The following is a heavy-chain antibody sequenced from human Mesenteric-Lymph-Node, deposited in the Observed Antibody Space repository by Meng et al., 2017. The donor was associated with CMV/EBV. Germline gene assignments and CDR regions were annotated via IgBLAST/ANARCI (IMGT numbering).Heavy chain of an antibody. J-gene: IGHJ4*02. CDR1: GYTFSGYY. CDR2: INPNSGGT. D-gene: IGHD1-1*01. Sequence: ASVKVSCKASGYTFSGYYIHWVRQAPGQGLEWMGWINPNSGGTNYAQKFQGRVTMTRDTSISTAYMDLSTLTPDDTAVYYCAVDWKDGNYWGQGTLVTVSS. V-gene: IGHV1-2*02. CDR3: AVDWKDGNY.